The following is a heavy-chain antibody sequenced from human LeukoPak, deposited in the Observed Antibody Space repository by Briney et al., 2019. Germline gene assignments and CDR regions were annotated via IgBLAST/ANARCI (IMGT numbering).Heavy chain of an antibody. CDR1: GYTFTSYG. J-gene: IGHJ6*02. CDR2: ISAYNGNT. V-gene: IGHV1-18*01. D-gene: IGHD2-2*01. Sequence: ASVKVSCKASGYTFTSYGIRWVRQAPGQGLEWMGWISAYNGNTNYAQKLQGRVTMTTDTSTSTAYMELRSLRSDDTAVYYCARVRYCSSTSCYLWYYYYGMDVWGQGTTVTVSS. CDR3: ARVRYCSSTSCYLWYYYYGMDV.